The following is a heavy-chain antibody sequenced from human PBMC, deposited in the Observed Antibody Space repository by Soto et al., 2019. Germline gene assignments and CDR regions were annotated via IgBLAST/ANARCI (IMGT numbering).Heavy chain of an antibody. J-gene: IGHJ4*02. CDR1: GFTFSAYA. D-gene: IGHD2-15*01. CDR3: AKPPGFNNVVPAYFDY. Sequence: EVQLVDSGGGLVQPGESLRLSCAGSGFTFSAYAMSWVRQAPGKGLEWVSSISASAITTYNTDSVRGRFTISRDNSRKTVYLQRNSLRAEDTAVYFCAKPPGFNNVVPAYFDYWGGGTRVTVSS. V-gene: IGHV3-23*04. CDR2: ISASAITT.